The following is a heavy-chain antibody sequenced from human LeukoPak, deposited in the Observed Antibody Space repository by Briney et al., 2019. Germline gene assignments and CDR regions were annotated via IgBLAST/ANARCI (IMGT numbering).Heavy chain of an antibody. CDR3: ARSLGELSLGYYFDY. Sequence: GESLKISCKGSGYSFTSYWIGWARQMPGKGLEWMGIIYPGDSDTRYSPSFQGQVTISADKSISTAYLQWSSLKASDTAMYYCARSLGELSLGYYFDYWGQGTLVTVSS. J-gene: IGHJ4*02. D-gene: IGHD3-16*02. CDR2: IYPGDSDT. V-gene: IGHV5-51*01. CDR1: GYSFTSYW.